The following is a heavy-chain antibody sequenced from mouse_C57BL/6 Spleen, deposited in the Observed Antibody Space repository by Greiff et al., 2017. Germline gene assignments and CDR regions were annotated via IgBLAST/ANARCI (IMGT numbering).Heavy chain of an antibody. CDR1: GYTFTSYW. D-gene: IGHD2-2*01. Sequence: QVHVKQSGAELAKPGASVKLSCKASGYTFTSYWMHWVKQRPGQGLEWIGYINPSSGYTKYNQKFKDKATLTADKSSSTAYMQLSSLTYEDSAVYYCARDYYGYDFDYWGQGTTLTVSS. CDR2: INPSSGYT. J-gene: IGHJ2*01. CDR3: ARDYYGYDFDY. V-gene: IGHV1-7*01.